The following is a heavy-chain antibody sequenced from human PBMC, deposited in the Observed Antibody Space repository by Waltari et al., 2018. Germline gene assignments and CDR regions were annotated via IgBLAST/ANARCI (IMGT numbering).Heavy chain of an antibody. CDR3: TRAQYYRLYHGFDY. CDR2: MNPISGGK. J-gene: IGHJ4*02. CDR1: GYTFTDYF. V-gene: IGHV1-2*02. D-gene: IGHD2-8*01. Sequence: QVHLVQSGAEVRKPGASVKVSCKASGYTFTDYFIPWIRQAPGQGLEWMGWMNPISGGKNVAQKFQGRVTRTRDTSITTADLELSRLTSDDTAVYYCTRAQYYRLYHGFDYWGQGTLVTVSS.